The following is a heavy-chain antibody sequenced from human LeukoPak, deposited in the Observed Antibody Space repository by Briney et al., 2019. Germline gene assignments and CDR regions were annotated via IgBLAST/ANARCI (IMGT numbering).Heavy chain of an antibody. CDR3: AKDLTVTTTACFDY. CDR1: GFTFSSYA. Sequence: TGGSLKLSCAASGFTFSSYAMSWVRQAPGKGLEWVSAISGSGGSIYYADSVKGRFTISRDNSKNTLYLQMNSLRAEDTAVYYCAKDLTVTTTACFDYWGQGTLVTVSS. D-gene: IGHD4-17*01. CDR2: ISGSGGSI. V-gene: IGHV3-23*01. J-gene: IGHJ4*02.